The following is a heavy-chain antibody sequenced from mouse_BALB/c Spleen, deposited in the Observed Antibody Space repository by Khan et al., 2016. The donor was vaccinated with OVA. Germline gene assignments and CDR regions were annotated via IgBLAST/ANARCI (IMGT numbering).Heavy chain of an antibody. CDR3: ARPPYFSYVMGY. Sequence: QIQLVQSGPELKKPGETVKISCKASGYTFTNYGMNWVKQAPGRGLKWMGWINTYTGEPTYADDFKGRFVFSLETSASTAYLQINHLKNDDTSTYFCARPPYFSYVMGYWGQGTSVTVSS. V-gene: IGHV9-3-1*01. D-gene: IGHD2-10*01. CDR2: INTYTGEP. J-gene: IGHJ4*01. CDR1: GYTFTNYG.